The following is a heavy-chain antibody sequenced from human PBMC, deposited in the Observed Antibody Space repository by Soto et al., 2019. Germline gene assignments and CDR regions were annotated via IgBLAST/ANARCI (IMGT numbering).Heavy chain of an antibody. J-gene: IGHJ4*02. D-gene: IGHD3-22*01. CDR3: ARGSYYYDRSGYYHY. V-gene: IGHV4-30-4*01. Sequence: PSETLSLTCTVSGGSISSGYYYWGWIRQPPGKGLEWMGYIYNSGSTYYNPSLKSRVTISIDTSKNHFSLKLSSVTAADTVVYYCARGSYYYDRSGYYHYWGQGTMVTVSS. CDR1: GGSISSGYYY. CDR2: IYNSGST.